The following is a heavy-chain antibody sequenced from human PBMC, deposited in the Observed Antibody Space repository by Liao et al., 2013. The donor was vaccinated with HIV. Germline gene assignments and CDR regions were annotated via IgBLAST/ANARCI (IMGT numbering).Heavy chain of an antibody. Sequence: QVQLQESGPGLVKPSETLSLTCTVSGGSISSYYWSWIRQPAGKGLECIGRIYTSGSTNYNPSLKSRVTMSVDTSKNQFSLKLSSVTAADTAVYYCAREGQWLVTSGAFDIWGQGTMVTVSS. CDR2: IYTSGST. D-gene: IGHD6-19*01. CDR1: GGSISSYY. V-gene: IGHV4-4*07. CDR3: AREGQWLVTSGAFDI. J-gene: IGHJ3*02.